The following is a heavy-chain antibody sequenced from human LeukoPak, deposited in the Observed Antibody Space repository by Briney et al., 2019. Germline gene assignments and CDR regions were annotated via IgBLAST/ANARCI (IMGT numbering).Heavy chain of an antibody. D-gene: IGHD6-13*01. Sequence: ASVKVSCKASGYTFTSYGISWVRQAPGQGLEWMGWISAYNGNTNYAQKLQGRVTITRDTSASTAYMELSSLRSEDTAVYYCARPYSSSWYVHLDFDYWGQGTLVTVSS. CDR3: ARPYSSSWYVHLDFDY. CDR2: ISAYNGNT. J-gene: IGHJ4*02. V-gene: IGHV1-18*01. CDR1: GYTFTSYG.